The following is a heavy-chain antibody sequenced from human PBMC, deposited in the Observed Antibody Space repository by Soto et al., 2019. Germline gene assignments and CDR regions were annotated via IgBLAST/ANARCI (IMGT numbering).Heavy chain of an antibody. CDR3: ARVVDGYSSRGAFDI. CDR2: INPYGTT. D-gene: IGHD2-21*01. Sequence: QVQLVHSGAEVKKPGASVKVSCKASGYTFTNYYMHWVRQAPGQGLEWMGMINPYGTTSYAQKVQGRVTMTSDTSTSTVYMELSSLRSEDTAVYYCARVVDGYSSRGAFDIWGQGTMVTVSS. J-gene: IGHJ3*02. V-gene: IGHV1-46*01. CDR1: GYTFTNYY.